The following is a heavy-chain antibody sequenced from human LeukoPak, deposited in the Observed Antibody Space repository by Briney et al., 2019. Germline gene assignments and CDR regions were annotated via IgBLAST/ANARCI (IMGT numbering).Heavy chain of an antibody. CDR1: GGSFSGYY. CDR3: ARVRAGMTTVTFNWFDP. CDR2: INHSGST. V-gene: IGHV4-34*01. D-gene: IGHD4-17*01. Sequence: SETLSLTCAVYGGSFSGYYWSWIRQPPGKGLEWIGEINHSGSTNYNPSLKSRVTISVDTSKNQFSLKLSSVTAADTAVYYCARVRAGMTTVTFNWFDPWGQGTLVTVSS. J-gene: IGHJ5*02.